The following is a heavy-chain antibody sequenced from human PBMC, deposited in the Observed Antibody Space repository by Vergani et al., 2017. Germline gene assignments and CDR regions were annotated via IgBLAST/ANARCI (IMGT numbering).Heavy chain of an antibody. D-gene: IGHD3-3*01. CDR3: VIARYDFWSGLQNRDAFDI. CDR1: GFTFSNYG. Sequence: QVQLVESGGGVVQPGRSLRLSCAASGFTFSNYGMHWVRQAPGKGLEWVAVIWYDGSNKYYTDSVKGRFTISRDNSKTTLYLQMNRLIAEDTAVYYCVIARYDFWSGLQNRDAFDIWGQGTMVTVSS. J-gene: IGHJ3*02. CDR2: IWYDGSNK. V-gene: IGHV3-33*03.